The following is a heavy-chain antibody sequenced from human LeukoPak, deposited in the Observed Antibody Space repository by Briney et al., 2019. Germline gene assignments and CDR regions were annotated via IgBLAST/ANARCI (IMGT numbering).Heavy chain of an antibody. CDR1: GYTFTGYY. J-gene: IGHJ5*02. CDR2: INPNSGGT. D-gene: IGHD6-13*01. Sequence: ASVKVSCKASGYTFTGYYMHWVRQAPGQGLEWMGWINPNSGGTNYAQKFQGRVTMTRDTSISTAYMELSSLRSEDTAVYYCAREKDSSWDHNWFDPWSQGTLVTVSS. V-gene: IGHV1-2*02. CDR3: AREKDSSWDHNWFDP.